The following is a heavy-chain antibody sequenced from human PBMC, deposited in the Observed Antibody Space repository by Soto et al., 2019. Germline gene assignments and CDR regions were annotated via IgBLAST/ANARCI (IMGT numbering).Heavy chain of an antibody. D-gene: IGHD1-1*01. Sequence: PGGSLRLSCAASGFTFSSYGMHWVRQAPGKGLEWVAVIWYDGSNKYYADSVKGRFTISRDNSKNTLYPQMNSLRAEDTAVYYCARGGNDGDDYDDYWGQGTLVTVSS. CDR3: ARGGNDGDDYDDY. V-gene: IGHV3-33*01. CDR1: GFTFSSYG. J-gene: IGHJ4*02. CDR2: IWYDGSNK.